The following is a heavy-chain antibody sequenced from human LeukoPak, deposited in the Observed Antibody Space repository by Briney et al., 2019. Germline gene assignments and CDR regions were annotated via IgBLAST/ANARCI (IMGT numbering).Heavy chain of an antibody. D-gene: IGHD5-12*01. V-gene: IGHV3-30*03. CDR1: GFTFSSYG. CDR2: ISYDGSNK. Sequence: GGSLRLSCAASGFTFSSYGMHWVRRAPGKGLEWVAVISYDGSNKYYADPVKGRFTISRDNSKNTLYLQMNSLRAEDTAVYYCALRGPDSGFGAFNIWGQGTMVTVSS. J-gene: IGHJ3*02. CDR3: ALRGPDSGFGAFNI.